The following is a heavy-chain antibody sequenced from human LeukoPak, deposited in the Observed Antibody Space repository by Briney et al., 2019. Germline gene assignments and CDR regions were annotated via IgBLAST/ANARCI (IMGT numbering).Heavy chain of an antibody. D-gene: IGHD3-10*01. Sequence: GASVKVSCKASGYTFTSYDINWVRQATGQGLEWMGWMNPNSGNTGYAQKFQGRVTITRNTSISTAYMELSSLRSEDTAVYYCARDQESYYYGSGSLSGNWFDPWGQGTLVTVSS. CDR1: GYTFTSYD. CDR2: MNPNSGNT. J-gene: IGHJ5*02. CDR3: ARDQESYYYGSGSLSGNWFDP. V-gene: IGHV1-8*03.